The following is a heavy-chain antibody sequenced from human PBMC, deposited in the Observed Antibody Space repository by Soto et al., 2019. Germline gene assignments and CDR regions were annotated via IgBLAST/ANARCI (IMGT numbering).Heavy chain of an antibody. Sequence: SETLSLTCAVSGGSISSSNWWSWVRQPPGKGLEWIGYIYHSGSTNYNPSPKTRLTISVDKSKNQFSLKLSSVTAADTAVYYCARVYSGSYSDSWGRGTLVTVSS. CDR2: IYHSGST. CDR3: ARVYSGSYSDS. CDR1: GGSISSSNW. D-gene: IGHD1-26*01. J-gene: IGHJ4*02. V-gene: IGHV4-4*02.